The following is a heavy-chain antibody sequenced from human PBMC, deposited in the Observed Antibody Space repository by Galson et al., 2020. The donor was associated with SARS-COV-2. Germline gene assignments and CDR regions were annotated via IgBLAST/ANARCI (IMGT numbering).Heavy chain of an antibody. CDR2: IYNSGTT. CDR3: AGDYHSGSYRFDY. V-gene: IGHV4-59*08. D-gene: IGHD3-10*01. Sequence: ETSETLSLTCTVSGDSINGYHWSWIRQPPGKGLEWIGYIYNSGTTIYNPSLHSRVTISVDTSKNQFSLRLRSVTAADTAVYYCAGDYHSGSYRFDYWGQGALVIVSS. J-gene: IGHJ4*02. CDR1: GDSINGYH.